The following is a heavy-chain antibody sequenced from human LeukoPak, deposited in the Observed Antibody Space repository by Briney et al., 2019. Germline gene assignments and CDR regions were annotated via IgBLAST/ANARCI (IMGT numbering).Heavy chain of an antibody. V-gene: IGHV4-30-4*01. Sequence: SETLSLTCTVSGGSISSGDYYWSWIRQPPGKGLEWIGYIYYSGSTYYNPSLKSRVTISVDTSKNQFSLKLSSVTAADTAVYYCARGNLGATPFDYWGQGTLVTVSS. CDR3: ARGNLGATPFDY. CDR2: IYYSGST. D-gene: IGHD2-15*01. CDR1: GGSISSGDYY. J-gene: IGHJ4*02.